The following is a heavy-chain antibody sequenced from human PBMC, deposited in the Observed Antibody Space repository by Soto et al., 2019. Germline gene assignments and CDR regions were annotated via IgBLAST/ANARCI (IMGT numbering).Heavy chain of an antibody. Sequence: QVTLKQSGPVLVKPPETLTLTCTVSGFSLTNTRMGVSWIRQPPGKALEWLAHIFSNDEKTYSTSPKSRLTIAKDTSKSQVVLTMTDMDPVDTATYYCAGMWDRWEHYYYCGMDVGGQGTTVTVSS. D-gene: IGHD1-26*01. CDR1: GFSLTNTRMG. V-gene: IGHV2-26*01. CDR2: IFSNDEK. CDR3: AGMWDRWEHYYYCGMDV. J-gene: IGHJ6*02.